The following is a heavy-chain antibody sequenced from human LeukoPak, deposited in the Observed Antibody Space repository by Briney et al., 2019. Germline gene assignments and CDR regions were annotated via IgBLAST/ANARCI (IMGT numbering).Heavy chain of an antibody. D-gene: IGHD3-10*01. CDR2: IKSKADGGTI. CDR1: GFTFSNAW. J-gene: IGHJ4*02. V-gene: IGHV3-15*01. Sequence: GGSLRLSCAASGFTFSNAWMSWVRQAPGKGLEWVGRIKSKADGGTIDYAAPVKGRFTISRDDSKNTLYLQMNSLKTEDTAVYYCTLPSGTTLGVFDYWGQGTLVTVSS. CDR3: TLPSGTTLGVFDY.